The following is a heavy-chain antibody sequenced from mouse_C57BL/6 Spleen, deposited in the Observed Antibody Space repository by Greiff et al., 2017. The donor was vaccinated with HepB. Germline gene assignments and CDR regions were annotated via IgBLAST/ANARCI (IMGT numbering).Heavy chain of an antibody. V-gene: IGHV1-61*01. CDR3: AREGRRLDYAMDY. CDR1: GYTFTSYW. Sequence: VQLQQPGAELVRPGSSVKLSCKASGYTFTSYWMDWVKQRPGQGLEWIGNIYPSDSETHYNQKFKDKATLTVDKSSSTAYMQLSSLTSEDSAVYYCAREGRRLDYAMDYWGQGTSVTVSS. CDR2: IYPSDSET. J-gene: IGHJ4*01.